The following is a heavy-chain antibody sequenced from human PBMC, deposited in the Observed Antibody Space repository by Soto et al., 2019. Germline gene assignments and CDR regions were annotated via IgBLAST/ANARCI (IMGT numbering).Heavy chain of an antibody. CDR3: AREVSEQDAFDI. Sequence: GASVKVSCKASGYTFTGYDMHWVRHAPGQGLEWMGWINPNSGGTNYAQKFQGWVTMTRDTSISTAYMELSRLRSDDTAVYYCAREVSEQDAFDIWGQGTMVTVSS. CDR2: INPNSGGT. J-gene: IGHJ3*02. D-gene: IGHD3-22*01. V-gene: IGHV1-2*04. CDR1: GYTFTGYD.